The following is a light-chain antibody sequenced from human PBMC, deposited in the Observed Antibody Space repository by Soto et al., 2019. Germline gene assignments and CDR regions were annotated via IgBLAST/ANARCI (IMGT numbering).Light chain of an antibody. CDR3: QPYSSYEEA. Sequence: DIQMTQSPSTLSGSVGDRVTITGRASQTISSWLAWYQQKPGKAPKLLIYQASTLKSGVPSRFSCSGSATEFTLSISSLQPDDFATYYCQPYSSYEEAFGQGTK. J-gene: IGKJ1*01. V-gene: IGKV1-5*03. CDR1: QTISSW. CDR2: QAS.